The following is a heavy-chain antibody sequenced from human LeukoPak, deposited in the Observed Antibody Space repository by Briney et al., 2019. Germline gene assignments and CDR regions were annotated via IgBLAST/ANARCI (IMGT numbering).Heavy chain of an antibody. D-gene: IGHD2-21*01. V-gene: IGHV4-30-4*08. J-gene: IGHJ4*02. Sequence: PSETLSPTCTVSGGSISSGDYYWSWIRQPPGKGLEWIGYIYYSGSTYYNPSLKSRVTISVDTSKNQFSLKLSSVTAADTAVYYCARVGEYCGGDCYDFDYWGQGTLVTVSS. CDR2: IYYSGST. CDR1: GGSISSGDYY. CDR3: ARVGEYCGGDCYDFDY.